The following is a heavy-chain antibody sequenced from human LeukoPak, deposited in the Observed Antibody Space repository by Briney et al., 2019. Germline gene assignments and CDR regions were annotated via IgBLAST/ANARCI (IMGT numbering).Heavy chain of an antibody. CDR3: ARDNYDSSGYYFD. D-gene: IGHD3-22*01. CDR1: GFXFSSYE. J-gene: IGHJ4*02. V-gene: IGHV3-48*03. CDR2: ISSSGSTT. Sequence: GGSLRLSCAASGFXFSSYEMNWVRQAPGKGLEWVSYISSSGSTTHYADSVKGRFTISRDNAKNSLYLQMNSLRAEDTAVYYCARDNYDSSGYYFDWGQGTLVTVSS.